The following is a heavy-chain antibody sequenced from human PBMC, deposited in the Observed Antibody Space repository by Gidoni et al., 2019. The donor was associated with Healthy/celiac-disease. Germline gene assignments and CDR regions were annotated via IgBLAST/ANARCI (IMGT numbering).Heavy chain of an antibody. Sequence: EVQLVASGGGRVKPGGSLRLSWSASGFPFSSYSMNWVRQAPGKGLEWVSSISSSSSYIYYADSVKGRFTISRDNAKNSLYLQRNSLRAEDTAVYYCARDGEGFDPWGQGTLVTVSS. V-gene: IGHV3-21*01. D-gene: IGHD3-10*01. CDR2: ISSSSSYI. CDR3: ARDGEGFDP. J-gene: IGHJ5*02. CDR1: GFPFSSYS.